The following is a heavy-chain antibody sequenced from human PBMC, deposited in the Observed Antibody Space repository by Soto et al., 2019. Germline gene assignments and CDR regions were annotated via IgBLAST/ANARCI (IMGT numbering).Heavy chain of an antibody. J-gene: IGHJ6*02. Sequence: GESLKISCKGSGYSFTSYWIGWVRQMPGKGLEWMGIIYPGDSDTRYSPSFQGQVTISADKSISTAYLQWSSLKASDTAMYYCARGDSSGYYYGRLEPRLQKAYYYYYGMDVWGQGTTVTVSS. D-gene: IGHD3-22*01. V-gene: IGHV5-51*01. CDR3: ARGDSSGYYYGRLEPRLQKAYYYYYGMDV. CDR2: IYPGDSDT. CDR1: GYSFTSYW.